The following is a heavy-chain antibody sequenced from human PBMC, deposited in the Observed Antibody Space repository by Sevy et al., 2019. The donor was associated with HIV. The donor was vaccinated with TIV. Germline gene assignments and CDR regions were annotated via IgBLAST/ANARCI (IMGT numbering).Heavy chain of an antibody. CDR2: FDPQDDEI. CDR1: GYTLTKLS. J-gene: IGHJ5*02. D-gene: IGHD2-15*01. V-gene: IGHV1-24*01. CDR3: ATVGLRYYSGSSSYQGDWFDP. Sequence: ASVKVSCKVSGYTLTKLSIHWVRQAPGKGPEWLGDFDPQDDEIIYAQRFQGRLTMTEDTSTETAYMELSSLTSEDTAVYYCATVGLRYYSGSSSYQGDWFDPWGQGTLVTVSS.